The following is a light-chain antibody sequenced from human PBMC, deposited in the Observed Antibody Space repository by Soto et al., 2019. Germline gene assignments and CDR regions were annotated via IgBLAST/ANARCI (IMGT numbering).Light chain of an antibody. Sequence: DIQMTQSPSTLSASVGDRVTITCRASQSISSWLAWYQQKPGKAPKLLIYKASSLEGGVPSRFSGSGSGTEFTLTISSLQPDAFETYYCQKYNSYLWTFGQGTKV. CDR1: QSISSW. CDR3: QKYNSYLWT. CDR2: KAS. J-gene: IGKJ1*01. V-gene: IGKV1-5*03.